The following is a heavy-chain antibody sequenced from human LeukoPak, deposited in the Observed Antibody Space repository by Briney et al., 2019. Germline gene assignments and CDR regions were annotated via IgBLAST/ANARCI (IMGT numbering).Heavy chain of an antibody. J-gene: IGHJ4*02. D-gene: IGHD6-6*01. Sequence: QPGGSLRLSCTASGFSFSGHWMHWARQIPGKGVVWVSRISPTGSTTSYADSVKGRFTVSRDNAKNTLYLQVNNLRAEDTAVYYCARGPNSNWSGLDFWGQGTLLTVSS. V-gene: IGHV3-74*01. CDR2: ISPTGSTT. CDR3: ARGPNSNWSGLDF. CDR1: GFSFSGHW.